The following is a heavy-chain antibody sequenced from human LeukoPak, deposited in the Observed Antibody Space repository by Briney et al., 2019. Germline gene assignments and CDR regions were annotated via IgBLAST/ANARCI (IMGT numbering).Heavy chain of an antibody. CDR1: GITFISAW. CDR3: ATALRGVGF. CDR2: IKSKTDGGAA. V-gene: IGHV3-15*01. J-gene: IGHJ4*02. D-gene: IGHD3-3*01. Sequence: PGGSLRLSCAASGITFISAWMNWVRQAPGKGREWVGHIKSKTDGGAAEHAAHVKGRFIISRDDSKNMLYLQMNSLNSDDTGVYYCATALRGVGFWGQGTLVTVPS.